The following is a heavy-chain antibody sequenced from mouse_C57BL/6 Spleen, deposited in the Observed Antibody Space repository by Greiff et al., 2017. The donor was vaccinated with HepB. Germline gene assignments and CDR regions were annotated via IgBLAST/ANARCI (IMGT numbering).Heavy chain of an antibody. D-gene: IGHD2-5*01. CDR2: INPSNGGT. J-gene: IGHJ1*03. CDR1: GYTFTSYW. CDR3: ARVGYNSYYWDIDV. V-gene: IGHV1-53*01. Sequence: QVQLKQSGTELVKPGASVKLSCKASGYTFTSYWMHWVKQRPGQGLEWIGNINPSNGGTNYNEKFKSKATMTVDKSSSTAYMQLSSLTSEDSAVYYGARVGYNSYYWDIDVWGKGTAVTVSS.